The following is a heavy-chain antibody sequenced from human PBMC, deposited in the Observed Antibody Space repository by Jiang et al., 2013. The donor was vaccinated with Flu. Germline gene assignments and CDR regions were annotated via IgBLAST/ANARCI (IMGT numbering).Heavy chain of an antibody. CDR1: GFTFDDYT. CDR2: ISWDGGST. J-gene: IGHJ5*02. CDR3: AKDGYYGSGSYYTPLFDP. Sequence: VQLLESGGVVVQPGGSLRLSCAASGFTFDDYTMHWVRQAPGKGLEWVSLISWDGGSTYYADSVKGRFTISRDNSKNSLYLQMNSLRTEDTALYYCAKDGYYGSGSYYTPLFDPWGQGTLVTVSS. V-gene: IGHV3-43*01. D-gene: IGHD3-10*01.